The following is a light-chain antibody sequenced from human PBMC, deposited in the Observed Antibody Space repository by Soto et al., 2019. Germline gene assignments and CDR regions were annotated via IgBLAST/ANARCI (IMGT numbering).Light chain of an antibody. V-gene: IGLV1-40*01. CDR3: QSYDSSLSWV. Sequence: QSVLTQPPSVSGAPGQRVTISCTGSSSNIGAGYDVHWYQQLPGTAPKLLIYGNSNRPSGVPDRFSGSKSGTSASLAITGLQAEDEADYYCQSYDSSLSWVFGRGTKLTVL. CDR2: GNS. J-gene: IGLJ3*02. CDR1: SSNIGAGYD.